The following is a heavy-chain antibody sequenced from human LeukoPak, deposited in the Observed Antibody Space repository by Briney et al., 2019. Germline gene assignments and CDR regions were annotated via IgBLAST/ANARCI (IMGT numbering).Heavy chain of an antibody. CDR2: IYYSGTT. J-gene: IGHJ4*02. Sequence: SQTLSLPCTVSGGSISSYYWSWIRQPPGKGLEWIGYIYYSGTTNYNPSLKSRVTLSVDTSKSQFSLKLSSVTAADTAVFYCARETGNYYFDYWGQGTLVTVSS. D-gene: IGHD3-9*01. CDR3: ARETGNYYFDY. V-gene: IGHV4-59*01. CDR1: GGSISSYY.